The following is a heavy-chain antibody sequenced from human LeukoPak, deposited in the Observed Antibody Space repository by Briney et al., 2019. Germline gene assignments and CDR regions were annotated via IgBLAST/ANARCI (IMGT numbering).Heavy chain of an antibody. CDR1: GFTFSSYW. Sequence: GGSLRLSCAASGFTFSSYWMHWVRQAPGKGLVWVSHINSDGSSTSYADSVEGRFTISRDNAKNTSYLQMNSLRAEDTAVYYCARVRYDYYGMDVWGQGTTVTVSS. CDR2: INSDGSST. CDR3: ARVRYDYYGMDV. J-gene: IGHJ6*02. V-gene: IGHV3-74*01.